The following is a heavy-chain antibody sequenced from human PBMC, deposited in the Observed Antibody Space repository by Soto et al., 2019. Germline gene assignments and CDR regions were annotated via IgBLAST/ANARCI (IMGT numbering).Heavy chain of an antibody. V-gene: IGHV1-69*01. D-gene: IGHD1-26*01. CDR1: GGTFSSPT. Sequence: QVQLVQSGAAVKKPGSSVTVSCKASGGTFSSPTISWVRQAPGQGLEWMGGVSPIFGTTYYAQKFQGRLTITADASSGTAYMELSSMKSEDTAVYYCAGGGSSGGWYFDVWGRGTLLTVSS. J-gene: IGHJ2*01. CDR3: AGGGSSGGWYFDV. CDR2: VSPIFGTT.